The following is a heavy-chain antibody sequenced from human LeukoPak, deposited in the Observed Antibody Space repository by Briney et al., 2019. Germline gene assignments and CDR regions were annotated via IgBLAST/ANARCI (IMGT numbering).Heavy chain of an antibody. Sequence: GGSLRLSCAASGFTFSSYAMHWVRQAPGKGLEWVAVISYDGSNKYYADSVKGRFTISRDNSKNTLYLQMNSLRAEDTAVYYCARVAVVVTAIRSGWYFDLWGXGTLVTVSS. CDR1: GFTFSSYA. CDR2: ISYDGSNK. CDR3: ARVAVVVTAIRSGWYFDL. V-gene: IGHV3-30*04. D-gene: IGHD2-21*02. J-gene: IGHJ2*01.